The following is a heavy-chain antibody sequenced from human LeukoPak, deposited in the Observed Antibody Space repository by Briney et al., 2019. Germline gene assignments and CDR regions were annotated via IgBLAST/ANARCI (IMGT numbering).Heavy chain of an antibody. D-gene: IGHD3-10*01. Sequence: GGSLRLSCAASGFSFSTYAMSWVRQAPGKGLEWASGISSSGGSTVYIDSLKGRFTISRDNSKNTLYLQMNSLRAEDTAAYYCAKDQGTGLGSYSWGYFDCWGQGTLVTVSS. J-gene: IGHJ4*02. CDR2: ISSSGGST. CDR3: AKDQGTGLGSYSWGYFDC. CDR1: GFSFSTYA. V-gene: IGHV3-23*01.